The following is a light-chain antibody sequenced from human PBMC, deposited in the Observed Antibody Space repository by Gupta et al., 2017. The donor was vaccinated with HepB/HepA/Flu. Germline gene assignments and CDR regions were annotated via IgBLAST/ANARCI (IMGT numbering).Light chain of an antibody. J-gene: IGKJ2*01. CDR1: QSVSSY. CDR3: QQRYNWPPYT. V-gene: IGKV3-11*01. Sequence: EIVLTQSPATLSLSPGERATLSCRASQSVSSYLAWYQQKPGQAPRLLIYDTSNRAPGAPARFSGSGSGTDFTLTISSLEPEDFAVYYCQQRYNWPPYTFGQGTKLEI. CDR2: DTS.